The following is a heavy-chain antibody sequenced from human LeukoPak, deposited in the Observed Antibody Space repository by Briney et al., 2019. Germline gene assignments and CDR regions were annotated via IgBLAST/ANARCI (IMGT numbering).Heavy chain of an antibody. CDR2: INPSGGST. D-gene: IGHD6-6*01. J-gene: IGHJ5*02. V-gene: IGHV1-46*01. CDR3: ARHFLIEYSSSWMWFDP. CDR1: GYTFTSYY. Sequence: GASVKVSCKASGYTFTSYYMHWVRQAPGQGLEWMGIINPSGGSTSYAQKFQGRVTMTRDTSTSTVYMELSSLRSEDTAVYYCARHFLIEYSSSWMWFDPWGQGTLVTVSS.